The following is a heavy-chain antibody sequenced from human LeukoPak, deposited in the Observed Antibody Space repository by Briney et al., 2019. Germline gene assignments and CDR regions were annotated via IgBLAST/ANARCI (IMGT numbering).Heavy chain of an antibody. CDR1: GFTFSSYS. V-gene: IGHV3-21*04. CDR3: AKGKSLPHYYYYGMDV. J-gene: IGHJ6*02. CDR2: ISSSSSYI. Sequence: GGSLRLSCAASGFTFSSYSMNWVRQAPGKGLEWVSSISSSSSYIYYADSVKGRFTISRDNAKNSLYLQMNSLRAEDTAIYYCAKGKSLPHYYYYGMDVWGQGTTVTASS.